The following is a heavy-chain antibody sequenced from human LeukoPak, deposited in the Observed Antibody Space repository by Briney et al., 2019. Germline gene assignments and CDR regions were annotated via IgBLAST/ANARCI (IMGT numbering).Heavy chain of an antibody. CDR2: LSRGGGTT. CDR1: GFNFNMFA. J-gene: IGHJ4*02. CDR3: AKEQRIRHCSEGVCMEGYYFDY. V-gene: IGHV3-23*01. Sequence: GGSLRLSCTGSGFNFNMFAMNWVRQAPGPGLEWVSGLSRGGGTTNYADSVKGRFTISRDKSQNMVFLQMNSLRPEDTAVYYCAKEQRIRHCSEGVCMEGYYFDYWSQGSLVTVSS. D-gene: IGHD2-8*01.